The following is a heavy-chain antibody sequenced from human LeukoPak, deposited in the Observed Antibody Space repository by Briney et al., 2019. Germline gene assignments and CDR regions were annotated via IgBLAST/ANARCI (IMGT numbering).Heavy chain of an antibody. CDR3: ARVDGSGSYYGY. V-gene: IGHV1-69*06. CDR1: GGTFSSYA. CDR2: IIPIFGTA. Sequence: SVKVSCKASGGTFSSYAISWVRQAPGHGLEWMGRIIPIFGTANYAQKFQGRVTITADKSTSTAYMELSSLRSEDTAVYYCARVDGSGSYYGYWGQGTLVTVSS. D-gene: IGHD3-10*01. J-gene: IGHJ4*02.